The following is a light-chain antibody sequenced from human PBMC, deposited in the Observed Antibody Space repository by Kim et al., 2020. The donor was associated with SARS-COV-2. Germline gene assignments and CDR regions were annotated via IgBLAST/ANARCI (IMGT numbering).Light chain of an antibody. J-gene: IGKJ1*01. V-gene: IGKV2-28*01. CDR3: MQALQTPT. Sequence: IVMTQSPLSLPVTPGESVSISCRSSHSLLHTNGYNYLDWYRQKPGQSPQLLIYLGSSRASGVPDRFSGSGSGSDFTLLIDRVETEDVGVYYCMQALQTPTFGQGTKLEIK. CDR1: HSLLHTNGYNY. CDR2: LGS.